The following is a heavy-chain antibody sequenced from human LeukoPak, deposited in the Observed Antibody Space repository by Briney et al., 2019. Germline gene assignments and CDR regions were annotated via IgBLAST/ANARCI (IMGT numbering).Heavy chain of an antibody. CDR2: MNPNSGNT. J-gene: IGHJ4*02. V-gene: IGHV1-8*01. Sequence: ASVKVSCKASGYTFTRYDINWVRQATGQGLAWVGWMNPNSGNTHYAQKFQGRVTMTRNTSIGTAYMELSSLRSEDTAVYYCARGRGGDGFWSGYYGPFKYYFDYWGQGTLVTVSS. CDR3: ARGRGGDGFWSGYYGPFKYYFDY. D-gene: IGHD3-3*01. CDR1: GYTFTRYD.